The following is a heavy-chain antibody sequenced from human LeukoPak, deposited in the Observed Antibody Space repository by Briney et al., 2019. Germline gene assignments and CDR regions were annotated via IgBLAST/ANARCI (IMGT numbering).Heavy chain of an antibody. V-gene: IGHV1-18*01. D-gene: IGHD3-10*01. J-gene: IGHJ3*02. CDR3: ARERAGGSGSSDI. Sequence: ASVKLSCKASGYTFTSYGISWVRQAPGQGLEWMGWISAYNGNTNYAQKLQGRVTMTTDTSTSTAYMELKSLTSDDTAVYYCARERAGGSGSSDIWGQGTMVTVSS. CDR1: GYTFTSYG. CDR2: ISAYNGNT.